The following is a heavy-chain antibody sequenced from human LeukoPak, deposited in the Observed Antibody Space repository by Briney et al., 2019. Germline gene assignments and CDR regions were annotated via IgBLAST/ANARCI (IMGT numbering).Heavy chain of an antibody. Sequence: GGSLRLSCAASGFTFTNYAMSWVRQAPEKGLEWVSAISDRGDRQYYADSVKGRFTISRDNSKNTLYLQMNSLRAEDTAVYYCAKGTIAAAAKVPDYWGQGTLVTVSS. CDR2: ISDRGDRQ. D-gene: IGHD6-13*01. V-gene: IGHV3-23*01. CDR3: AKGTIAAAAKVPDY. J-gene: IGHJ4*02. CDR1: GFTFTNYA.